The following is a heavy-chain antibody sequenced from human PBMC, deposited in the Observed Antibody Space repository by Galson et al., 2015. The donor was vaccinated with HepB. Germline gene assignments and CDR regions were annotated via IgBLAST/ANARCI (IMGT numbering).Heavy chain of an antibody. CDR1: GFTVSSNY. CDR3: ARGPDVYGDHRDY. Sequence: SLRLSCAASGFTVSSNYMSWVRQAPGKGLEWVSVIYSGGSTYYADSVKGRFTISRDNSKNTLYLQMNSLRAEDTAVYYCARGPDVYGDHRDYWGQGTLVTVSS. D-gene: IGHD4-17*01. V-gene: IGHV3-53*01. J-gene: IGHJ4*02. CDR2: IYSGGST.